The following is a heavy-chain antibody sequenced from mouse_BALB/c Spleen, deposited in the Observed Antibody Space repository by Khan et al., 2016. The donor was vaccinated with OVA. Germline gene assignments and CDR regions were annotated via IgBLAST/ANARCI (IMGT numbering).Heavy chain of an antibody. CDR1: GFTFSSYS. Sequence: EVQLLETGGDLVKPGGSLKLSCVASGFTFSSYSMSWVRQTPDKRLEWVASISSGGDYTYYPDSVKGRFTISRDNAKNTLYLQMSDLKSEDTAMYYCADHLTGSFAYGGQGTLVTVSA. CDR3: ADHLTGSFAY. CDR2: ISSGGDYT. D-gene: IGHD4-1*01. J-gene: IGHJ3*01. V-gene: IGHV5-6*01.